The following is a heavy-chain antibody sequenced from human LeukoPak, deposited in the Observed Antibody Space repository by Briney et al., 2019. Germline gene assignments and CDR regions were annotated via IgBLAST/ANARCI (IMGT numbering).Heavy chain of an antibody. V-gene: IGHV3-48*04. CDR2: ISLSSSNVI. CDR1: GFTFNTYH. J-gene: IGHJ3*02. Sequence: GGSLRLSCVASGFTFNTYHMNWVRQAPGKGLEWVSFISLSSSNVIYYADSVKGRFTISRDDARDSLYLQMNSLRVEDTAMYYCARRDDFDIWGQGTLVTVSS. CDR3: ARRDDFDI.